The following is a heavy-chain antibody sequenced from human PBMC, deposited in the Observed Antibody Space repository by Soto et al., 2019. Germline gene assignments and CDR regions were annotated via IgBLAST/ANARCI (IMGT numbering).Heavy chain of an antibody. CDR3: VRGEAV. V-gene: IGHV1-2*02. Sequence: ASVKGSCKASGYTFTDYYMHWVRQAPGQGLEWMGWINTNNGGTIYAPKFQGRVTMTRDTSISTAYMEMSSLRSDDTAVYYCVRGEAVWGQGTLVTVSS. CDR1: GYTFTDYY. CDR2: INTNNGGT. D-gene: IGHD1-26*01. J-gene: IGHJ4*02.